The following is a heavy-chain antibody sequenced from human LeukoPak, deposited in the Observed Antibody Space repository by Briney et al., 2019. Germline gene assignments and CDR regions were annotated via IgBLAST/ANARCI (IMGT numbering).Heavy chain of an antibody. Sequence: SQTLSLTCAISGDSVSSKSAAWNWIRQSQSRGLEWLGRTYYRSKWSSEYADSVKSRMSVNPDTSKNQFSLQLNSVTPEDTAVYYCARSVDIVATGRSKGFDIWGQGTVVTVSS. J-gene: IGHJ3*02. CDR3: ARSVDIVATGRSKGFDI. D-gene: IGHD5-12*01. CDR1: GDSVSSKSAA. V-gene: IGHV6-1*01. CDR2: TYYRSKWSS.